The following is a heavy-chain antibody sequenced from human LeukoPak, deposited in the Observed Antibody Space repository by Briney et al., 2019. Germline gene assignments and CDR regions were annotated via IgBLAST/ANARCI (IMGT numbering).Heavy chain of an antibody. J-gene: IGHJ3*02. V-gene: IGHV4-61*02. Sequence: SQTLSLTCTVSGGSISSGSYYWSWIRQPAGKGLEWIGRIYTSGSTNYNPSLKSRVTISVDTSKNQFSLKLSSVTAADTAVYYCARAIFGVVTMHDAFDIWGQGTMVTVSS. D-gene: IGHD3-3*01. CDR1: GGSISSGSYY. CDR2: IYTSGST. CDR3: ARAIFGVVTMHDAFDI.